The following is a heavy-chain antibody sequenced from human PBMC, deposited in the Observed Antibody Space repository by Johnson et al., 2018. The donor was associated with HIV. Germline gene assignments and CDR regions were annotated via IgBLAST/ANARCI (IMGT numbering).Heavy chain of an antibody. CDR2: IYSGGST. D-gene: IGHD1-26*01. V-gene: IGHV3-53*01. Sequence: DVQLVESGGGLIQPGGSLRLSCAASGFTVSSNYMSWVRQAPGKGLEWVSVIYSGGSTYYADSVKGRFTISRDNSKNTLYLQMNSLRAEDTAVYYCAREASRIVRELGAFDIWGQGTMVTVSS. CDR1: GFTVSSNY. CDR3: AREASRIVRELGAFDI. J-gene: IGHJ3*02.